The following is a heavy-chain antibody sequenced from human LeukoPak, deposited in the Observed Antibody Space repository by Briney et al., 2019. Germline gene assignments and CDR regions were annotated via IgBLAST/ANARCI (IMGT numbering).Heavy chain of an antibody. J-gene: IGHJ4*02. CDR3: ARILAVAGLDY. D-gene: IGHD6-19*01. Sequence: GESLKISRKGSGYSFTSYWIAWVRQMPGKGLEWMGIIYPGGSDPKYSPSFQGQVTMSADKSISTAYLQWSSLQASDTAIYYCARILAVAGLDYWGQGTLVTVSS. CDR2: IYPGGSDP. CDR1: GYSFTSYW. V-gene: IGHV5-51*01.